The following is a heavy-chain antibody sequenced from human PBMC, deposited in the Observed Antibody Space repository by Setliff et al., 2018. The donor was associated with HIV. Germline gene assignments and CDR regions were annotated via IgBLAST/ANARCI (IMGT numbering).Heavy chain of an antibody. D-gene: IGHD3-10*01. CDR2: IVGSGGST. CDR1: GFIFSSYA. CDR3: AKDRWDSGGYYYYGMDV. J-gene: IGHJ6*02. Sequence: GGSLRLSCAASGFIFSSYAMSWVRQAPGKGLEWVSAIVGSGGSTYYADSVKGRFTISRDNSKNTLYLQMNSLRAEDTAVYYCAKDRWDSGGYYYYGMDVWAKGPRSPSP. V-gene: IGHV3-23*01.